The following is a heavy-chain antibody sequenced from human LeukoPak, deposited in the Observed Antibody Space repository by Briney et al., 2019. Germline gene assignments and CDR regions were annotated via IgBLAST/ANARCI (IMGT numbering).Heavy chain of an antibody. V-gene: IGHV4-61*02. CDR2: MYTSGST. Sequence: SQTLSLTCTVSGDSINSGSYYWSWIRQPAGKGLEWIGRMYTSGSTNYNPSLKSRVTISVDTSKNQFSLKLSSVTAADTAVYYCARGNREITIFGVVIGYYYMDVWGKGTTVTVSS. D-gene: IGHD3-3*01. J-gene: IGHJ6*03. CDR1: GDSINSGSYY. CDR3: ARGNREITIFGVVIGYYYMDV.